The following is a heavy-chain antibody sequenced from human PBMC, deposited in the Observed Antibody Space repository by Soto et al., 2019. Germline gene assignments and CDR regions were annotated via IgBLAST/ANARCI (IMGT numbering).Heavy chain of an antibody. V-gene: IGHV3-23*01. CDR2: MGGANGDT. Sequence: LRLSCAASGFIFSNFAMSWVRQAPGKGLEWVAGMGGANGDTYYADSVRGRFAISRDNSKSTLFLQMNSLRAEDTAVYFCAKDRVNHNSVWDPFDIWGQGTMVTVSS. D-gene: IGHD2-21*01. CDR1: GFIFSNFA. CDR3: AKDRVNHNSVWDPFDI. J-gene: IGHJ3*02.